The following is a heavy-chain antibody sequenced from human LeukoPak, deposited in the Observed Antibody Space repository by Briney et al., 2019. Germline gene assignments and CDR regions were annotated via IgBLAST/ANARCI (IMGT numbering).Heavy chain of an antibody. D-gene: IGHD3-3*01. CDR3: ARGPRTFWSGYYLTHYFDY. CDR1: GFTFSSYG. Sequence: GGSLRLSCAASGFTFSSYGMHWVRQAPGKGLEWVAFIRYDGSNKYYADSVKGRFTISRDNSKNTLYLQMNSLRAEDTAVYYCARGPRTFWSGYYLTHYFDYWGQGTLVTVSS. J-gene: IGHJ4*02. CDR2: IRYDGSNK. V-gene: IGHV3-30*02.